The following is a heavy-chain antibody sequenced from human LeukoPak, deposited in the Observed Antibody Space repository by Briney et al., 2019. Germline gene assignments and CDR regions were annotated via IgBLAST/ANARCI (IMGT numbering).Heavy chain of an antibody. Sequence: ASVKVSCKASGYMFTTYYMHWVRQAPGQGLEWMGIINPSAGSTTYAQKFQGRVTMTRDTSTSTAYMELSSLRSEDTAVYYCARAADSSSTLSSLPYWGQGTLVTVSS. CDR2: INPSAGST. CDR3: ARAADSSSTLSSLPY. V-gene: IGHV1-46*01. CDR1: GYMFTTYY. D-gene: IGHD3-22*01. J-gene: IGHJ4*02.